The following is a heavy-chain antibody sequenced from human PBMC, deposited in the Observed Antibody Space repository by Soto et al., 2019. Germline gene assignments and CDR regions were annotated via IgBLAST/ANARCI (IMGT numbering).Heavy chain of an antibody. CDR1: GYTLTTYG. D-gene: IGHD4-4*01. J-gene: IGHJ4*02. CDR2: VSPSSGDT. Sequence: QVLLVQSGAEVREPGASVKVSCKASGYTLTTYGVTWVRQAPGQGLEWMGWVSPSSGDTNYARKFQGRVTMTTDTFTTTAYMELRSLRSDDTAVYYCAIDYSHYGIDYWGQGTLVTVSS. V-gene: IGHV1-18*01. CDR3: AIDYSHYGIDY.